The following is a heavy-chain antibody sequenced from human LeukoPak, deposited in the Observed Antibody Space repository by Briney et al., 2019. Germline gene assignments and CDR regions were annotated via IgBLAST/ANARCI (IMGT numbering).Heavy chain of an antibody. Sequence: GGSLRLSCVVSGFTFSSYWMHWVRQAPGKGLEWVSVIYSGGSTYYADSVKGRFTISRDNSKNTLYLQMNSLRAEDTAVYYCARGGYYGSGSYYNGGGYYGMDVWGQGTTVTVSS. V-gene: IGHV3-66*01. CDR2: IYSGGST. CDR1: GFTFSSYW. CDR3: ARGGYYGSGSYYNGGGYYGMDV. J-gene: IGHJ6*02. D-gene: IGHD3-10*01.